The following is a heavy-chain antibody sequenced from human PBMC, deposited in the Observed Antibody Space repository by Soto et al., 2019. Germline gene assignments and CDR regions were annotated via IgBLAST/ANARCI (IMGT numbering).Heavy chain of an antibody. CDR3: ARQRYDSSALDY. Sequence: PGESLKISCKGSGYSFTSYWISWVRQMPGKGLEWMGRIDPSDSYTNYSPSFQGHVTISADKPISTAYLQWSSLKASDTAMYYCARQRYDSSALDYWGQGTLVTVSS. D-gene: IGHD3-22*01. CDR2: IDPSDSYT. V-gene: IGHV5-10-1*01. J-gene: IGHJ4*02. CDR1: GYSFTSYW.